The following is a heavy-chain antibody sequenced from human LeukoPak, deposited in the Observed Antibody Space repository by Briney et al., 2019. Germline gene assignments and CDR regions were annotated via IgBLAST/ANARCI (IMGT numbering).Heavy chain of an antibody. V-gene: IGHV3-23*01. CDR1: GFTFSTYA. J-gene: IGHJ5*02. Sequence: GGSLRLSCAASGFTFSTYAMSWVRQAAGKGLEWVSLISGSGGGTYYADSVKGRFTISRDNSKNTLYLQLNSLRVEDTAVYYCARGLGSESYYGSWGQGTLVTVSS. CDR3: ARGLGSESYYGS. CDR2: ISGSGGGT. D-gene: IGHD3-10*01.